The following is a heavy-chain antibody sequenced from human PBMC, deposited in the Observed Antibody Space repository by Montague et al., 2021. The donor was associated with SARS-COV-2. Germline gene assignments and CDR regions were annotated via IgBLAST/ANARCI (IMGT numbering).Heavy chain of an antibody. Sequence: LSLSWSASGFTYSKYGVHWVRQAPGKGLEWVASIWNDGSKKYHSDSVRGRFTISRDNSNNMLYLQMDSLRAEDAAVYYCVGDPGDPDTFDYWGQGTQVTVSS. V-gene: IGHV3-33*01. D-gene: IGHD7-27*01. CDR1: GFTYSKYG. J-gene: IGHJ4*02. CDR3: VGDPGDPDTFDY. CDR2: IWNDGSKK.